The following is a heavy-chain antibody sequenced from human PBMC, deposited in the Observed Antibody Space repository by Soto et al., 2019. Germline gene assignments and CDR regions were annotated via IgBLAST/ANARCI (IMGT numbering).Heavy chain of an antibody. J-gene: IGHJ4*02. V-gene: IGHV4-59*01. Sequence: KTSETLSLTCTVSGGSISSYYWSWIRQPPGKGLEWIGYIYYSGSTNYNPSLKSRVTISVDTSKNQFSLKMSSVTAADTAVYYCARLATRYYFDYWGQGTLVTVS. D-gene: IGHD1-1*01. CDR1: GGSISSYY. CDR2: IYYSGST. CDR3: ARLATRYYFDY.